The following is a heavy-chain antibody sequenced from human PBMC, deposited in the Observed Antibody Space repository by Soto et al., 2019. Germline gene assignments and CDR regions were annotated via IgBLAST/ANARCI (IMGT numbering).Heavy chain of an antibody. D-gene: IGHD6-19*01. J-gene: IGHJ6*02. CDR1: GFTFSSYG. Sequence: QVQLVESGGGVVQPGRSLRLSCAASGFTFSSYGMHWVRQAPGKGLEWVAVISYDGSNKYYADSVKGRFTISRDNSKNTLYLQMNSLRAEDTAVYYCPKDHSRSSGYYYYYYGMDVWGQGTTVTVSS. CDR3: PKDHSRSSGYYYYYYGMDV. CDR2: ISYDGSNK. V-gene: IGHV3-30*18.